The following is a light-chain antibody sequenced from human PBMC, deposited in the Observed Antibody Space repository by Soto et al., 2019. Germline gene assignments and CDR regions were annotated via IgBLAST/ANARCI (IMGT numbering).Light chain of an antibody. J-gene: IGLJ3*02. CDR3: QSWDSSLSGVV. Sequence: QLVLTQPPSVSGAPGQRVTISCTGSSSNIGTGYDVHWYQQPPGTAPKLLIYGNTNRPSGVPDRFSGSKSGTSASLAITGLQAEDEADYYCQSWDSSLSGVVFGGGTKLTVL. CDR1: SSNIGTGYD. CDR2: GNT. V-gene: IGLV1-40*01.